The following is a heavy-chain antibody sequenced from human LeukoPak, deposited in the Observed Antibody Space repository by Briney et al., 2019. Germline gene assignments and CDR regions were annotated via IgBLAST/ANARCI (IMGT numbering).Heavy chain of an antibody. CDR3: ARGHPRAVPRRAWEGYCSGGSCSSPYYYYGMDV. CDR2: IYTSGST. Sequence: PSETLSLTCTVSGGSISSYYWSWIRQPAGKGLEWIGRIYTSGSTNYNPSLKSRVTMSVDTSKNQFSLKLSSVTAADTAVYYCARGHPRAVPRRAWEGYCSGGSCSSPYYYYGMDVWGQGTTVTVSS. D-gene: IGHD2-15*01. V-gene: IGHV4-4*07. CDR1: GGSISSYY. J-gene: IGHJ6*02.